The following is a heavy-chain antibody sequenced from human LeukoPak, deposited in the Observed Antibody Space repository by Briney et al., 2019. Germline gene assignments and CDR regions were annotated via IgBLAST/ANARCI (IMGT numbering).Heavy chain of an antibody. Sequence: GESLKISCKGSGYSFTSYWITWVRQMPGKGLEWMGRIDPSDSYTNYSPSFQGHVTISADRSIRTAYLQWSSLKASDTAMYYCARHAKAYGSSCDYWGQGTLVTVSS. CDR2: IDPSDSYT. D-gene: IGHD6-13*01. CDR3: ARHAKAYGSSCDY. CDR1: GYSFTSYW. J-gene: IGHJ4*02. V-gene: IGHV5-10-1*01.